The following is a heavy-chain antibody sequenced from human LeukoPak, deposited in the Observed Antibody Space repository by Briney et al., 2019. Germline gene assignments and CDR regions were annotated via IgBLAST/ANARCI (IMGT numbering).Heavy chain of an antibody. V-gene: IGHV4-39*07. J-gene: IGHJ5*02. CDR2: IYYSGST. CDR3: ARDGTAPNWFDP. Sequence: SSETLSLTCTVSGGSISSSSYYWGWIRQPPGKGLEWIGSIYYSGSTYYDPSLKSRVTISVDTSKNQFSLKLSSVTAADTAVYYCARDGTAPNWFDPWGQGTLVTVSS. D-gene: IGHD2-21*02. CDR1: GGSISSSSYY.